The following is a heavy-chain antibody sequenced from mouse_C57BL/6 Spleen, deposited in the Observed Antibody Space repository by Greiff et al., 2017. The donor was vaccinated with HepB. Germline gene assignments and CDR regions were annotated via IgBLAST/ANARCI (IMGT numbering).Heavy chain of an antibody. D-gene: IGHD1-2*01. Sequence: DVKLQESGPGLVKPSQSLSLTCTVTGYSITSGYGWNWIRQFPGNKLEWMGYISYSGSTNYNPSLKRRISITRDTPKNQVVMQLNSVTTEDTATYYCARTARIKYWGQGTTLTVAS. CDR3: ARTARIKY. V-gene: IGHV3-2*02. J-gene: IGHJ2*01. CDR1: GYSITSGYG. CDR2: ISYSGST.